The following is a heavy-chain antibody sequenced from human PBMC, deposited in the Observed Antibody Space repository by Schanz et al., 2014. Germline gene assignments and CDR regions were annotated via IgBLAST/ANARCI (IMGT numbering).Heavy chain of an antibody. V-gene: IGHV3-30*19. CDR1: GFTFSNHG. CDR2: VCYDGSKK. D-gene: IGHD3-3*01. CDR3: AKDVDFWSGYYLDY. J-gene: IGHJ4*02. Sequence: QVQLVESGGGVVQPGRSLRLSCAASGFTFSNHGMHWVRQVPGKGLEWVAVVCYDGSKKYYADSVKGRFTISRDTPKNTLYVQMNSLRADDTAVYYCAKDVDFWSGYYLDYWGQGTLVTVSS.